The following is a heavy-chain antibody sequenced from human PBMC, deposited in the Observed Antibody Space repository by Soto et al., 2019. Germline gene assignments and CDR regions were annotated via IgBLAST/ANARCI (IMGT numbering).Heavy chain of an antibody. D-gene: IGHD3-10*01. Sequence: ASVKVSCKASGYTFSSYAIHWVRQAPGQRLEWMGWINAGNGNTEYSRKFQGRVTFTRDTSASTAYMELRSLRSDDTAVYYCARATMVRGVITLAVDYWGQGTLVTVSS. CDR2: INAGNGNT. CDR3: ARATMVRGVITLAVDY. CDR1: GYTFSSYA. J-gene: IGHJ4*02. V-gene: IGHV1-3*01.